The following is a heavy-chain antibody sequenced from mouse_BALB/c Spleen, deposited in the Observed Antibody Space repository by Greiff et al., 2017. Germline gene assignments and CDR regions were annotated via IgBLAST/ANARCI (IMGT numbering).Heavy chain of an antibody. Sequence: EVQGVESGAELVKPGASVKLSCTASGFNIKDTYMHWVKQRPEQGLEWIGRIDPANGNTKYDPKFQGKATIAADNSSNTAYLQLSSLTSEDTAVYYCAPTLITSMDYWGQGTSVTVSS. CDR1: GFNIKDTY. J-gene: IGHJ4*01. CDR3: APTLITSMDY. D-gene: IGHD2-4*01. CDR2: IDPANGNT. V-gene: IGHV14-3*02.